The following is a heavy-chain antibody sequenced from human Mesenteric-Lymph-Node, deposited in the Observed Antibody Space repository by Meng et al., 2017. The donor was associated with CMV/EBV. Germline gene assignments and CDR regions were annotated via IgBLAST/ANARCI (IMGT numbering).Heavy chain of an antibody. CDR1: GFSFSTYT. Sequence: GGSLRLSCAASGFSFSTYTMNWVRQAPGKGLEWVSFISAASSYIYYADLVRGRFTISRDNARNSLFLQMNSLRTEDTAVYFCASLDTALVPGVVYWGQGTVVTVSS. J-gene: IGHJ4*02. CDR2: ISAASSYI. CDR3: ASLDTALVPGVVY. V-gene: IGHV3-21*01. D-gene: IGHD5-18*01.